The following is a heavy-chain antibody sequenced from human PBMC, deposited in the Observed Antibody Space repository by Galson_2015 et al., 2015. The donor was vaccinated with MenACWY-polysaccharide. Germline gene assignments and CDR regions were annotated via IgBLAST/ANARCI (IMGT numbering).Heavy chain of an antibody. Sequence: SLRLSFAASGFTFTSYTMSWIRQAPGKGPEWVTVISLDGRNTYYADPVKGRFTISRDNSKNTLYLQMHDLRAEDTAVYYCVKAHETSGWNRGPGYWGQGTLVTVSS. CDR1: GFTFTSYT. D-gene: IGHD1-1*01. CDR3: VKAHETSGWNRGPGY. V-gene: IGHV3-23*01. CDR2: ISLDGRNT. J-gene: IGHJ4*02.